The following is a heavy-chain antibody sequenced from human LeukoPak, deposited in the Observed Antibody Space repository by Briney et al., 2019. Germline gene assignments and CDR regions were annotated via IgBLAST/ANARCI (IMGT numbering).Heavy chain of an antibody. Sequence: SETLSLTCAVYGGSFSGYYWSWIRQPPGKGLEWIGEINHSGSTNYNPSLKSRVTISVDTSKNQFSLKLSSVTAADTAVYYCARGTNSSGWYGDSYYFDYWGQGTLVTVSS. CDR2: INHSGST. D-gene: IGHD6-19*01. V-gene: IGHV4-34*01. CDR1: GGSFSGYY. CDR3: ARGTNSSGWYGDSYYFDY. J-gene: IGHJ4*02.